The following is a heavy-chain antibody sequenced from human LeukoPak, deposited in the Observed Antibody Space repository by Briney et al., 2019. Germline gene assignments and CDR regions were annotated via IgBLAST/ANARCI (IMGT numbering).Heavy chain of an antibody. CDR2: MNPNSGNT. Sequence: ASVKVSCKTPGYTFTSYDINWVRQATGQGLEWMGWMNPNSGNTGYAQEFQGRVTMTRNTSISTAYMELSSLRSEDTAVYYCARGRSSYSSSWYIHWGQGTLVTVSS. D-gene: IGHD6-13*01. V-gene: IGHV1-8*01. J-gene: IGHJ4*02. CDR3: ARGRSSYSSSWYIH. CDR1: GYTFTSYD.